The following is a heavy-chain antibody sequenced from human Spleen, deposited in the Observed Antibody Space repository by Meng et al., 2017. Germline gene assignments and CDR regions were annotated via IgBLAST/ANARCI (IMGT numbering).Heavy chain of an antibody. V-gene: IGHV3-21*01. CDR2: ISSSSRYI. J-gene: IGHJ4*02. CDR1: GFTFSSYT. Sequence: GESLKISCAASGFTFSSYTMNWVRQAPGKGLEWVSSISSSSRYIFYADSLKGRFTISRDNAKNSLYLQMNSLRAEDTAVYYCATGLLWFGESTFDYWGQGTQVTVSS. CDR3: ATGLLWFGESTFDY. D-gene: IGHD3-10*01.